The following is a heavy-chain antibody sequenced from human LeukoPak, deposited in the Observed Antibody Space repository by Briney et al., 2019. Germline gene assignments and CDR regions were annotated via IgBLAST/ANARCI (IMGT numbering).Heavy chain of an antibody. J-gene: IGHJ4*02. D-gene: IGHD3-10*01. CDR3: TRVFRYYYGSGSSFDY. Sequence: GGSLRLSCTASGFTFGDYAMSWVRQAAGKGLEWVGFIRSKAYGGITEYAAAVKGRFTISRDDSKSIDYLQMNSVKTEDTAVYYCTRVFRYYYGSGSSFDYWGQGTLVTLSS. CDR1: GFTFGDYA. CDR2: IRSKAYGGIT. V-gene: IGHV3-49*04.